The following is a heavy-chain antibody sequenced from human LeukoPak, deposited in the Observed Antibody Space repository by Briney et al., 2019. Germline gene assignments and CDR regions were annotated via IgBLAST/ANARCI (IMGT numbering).Heavy chain of an antibody. CDR1: GCSIRSYY. Sequence: SETLSLTCTVSGCSIRSYYWSWMRQPPGKGLEWIGYIYYSGSTKYNPSLKSRATISVDTSKNQFSLKLSSVTAADTAVYYCASGSYYFDYWGQGTLVTVSS. D-gene: IGHD1-26*01. V-gene: IGHV4-59*08. CDR3: ASGSYYFDY. J-gene: IGHJ4*02. CDR2: IYYSGST.